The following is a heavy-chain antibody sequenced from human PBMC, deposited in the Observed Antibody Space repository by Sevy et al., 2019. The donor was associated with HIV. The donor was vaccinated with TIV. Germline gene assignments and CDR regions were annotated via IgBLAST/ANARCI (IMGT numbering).Heavy chain of an antibody. CDR2: IYYSGST. V-gene: IGHV4-59*01. D-gene: IGHD6-13*01. CDR3: ARGDAPSSSWFLNWFDP. CDR1: GGSISSYY. Sequence: SETLSLTCTVSGGSISSYYWSWIRQPPGKGLERIGYIYYSGSTNYNPSLKSRVTISVDTSKNQFSLKLSSVTAADTAVYYCARGDAPSSSWFLNWFDPWGQGTLVTVSS. J-gene: IGHJ5*02.